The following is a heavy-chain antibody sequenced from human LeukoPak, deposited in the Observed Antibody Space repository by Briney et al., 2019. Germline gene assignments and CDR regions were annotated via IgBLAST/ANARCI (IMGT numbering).Heavy chain of an antibody. CDR3: ARGRRSGYSSSWYDYYYYYMDV. CDR1: GGAFSSYA. V-gene: IGHV1-69*05. J-gene: IGHJ6*03. D-gene: IGHD6-13*01. CDR2: IIPIFGTA. Sequence: SAKVSCKASGGAFSSYAISWVRQAPGQGLEWMGGIIPIFGTANYAQKFQGRVTITTDESTSTAYMEPSSLRSEDTAVDYYARGRRSGYSSSWYDYYYYYMDVWGKGTTVTVSS.